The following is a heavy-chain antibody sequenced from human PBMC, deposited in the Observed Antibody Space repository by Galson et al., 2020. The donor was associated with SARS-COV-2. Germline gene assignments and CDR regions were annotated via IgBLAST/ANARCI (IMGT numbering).Heavy chain of an antibody. CDR1: GFIFRSFA. J-gene: IGHJ5*02. CDR3: VRDAGGSYWSGRFDP. D-gene: IGHD1-26*01. Sequence: EGSLRLSCEASGFIFRSFAMHWVRQAPGKGLEWMAVISYDGDKRYYADSVKGRFTISRDNSKNTVHLQLNSLRPEDTAMYHCVRDAGGSYWSGRFDPWGQGTRVTVSS. CDR2: ISYDGDKR. V-gene: IGHV3-30-3*01.